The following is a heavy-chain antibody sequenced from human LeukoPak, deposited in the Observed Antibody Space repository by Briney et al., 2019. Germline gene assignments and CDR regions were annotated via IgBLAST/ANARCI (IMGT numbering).Heavy chain of an antibody. J-gene: IGHJ5*02. D-gene: IGHD5-18*01. Sequence: GGSLRLSCAASGFTFSSYGMSWVRQAPGKGLEWVSSIRSSSSYIYYADSVKGRFTISRDNAKNSLYLQMNSLRAEDTAVYYCARGYSSRNGFDPWGQGTLVTVSS. CDR1: GFTFSSYG. V-gene: IGHV3-21*01. CDR2: IRSSSSYI. CDR3: ARGYSSRNGFDP.